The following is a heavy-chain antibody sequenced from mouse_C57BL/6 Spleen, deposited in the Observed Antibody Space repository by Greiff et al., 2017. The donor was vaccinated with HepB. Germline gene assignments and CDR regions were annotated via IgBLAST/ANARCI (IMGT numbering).Heavy chain of an antibody. CDR1: GYSFTSYY. V-gene: IGHV1-66*01. Sequence: VQLQESGPELVKPGASVKISCKASGYSFTSYYIHWVKQRPGQGLEWIGWIYPGSGNTKYNEKFKGKATLTADTSSSTAYMQLSSLTSEDSAVYYCARSIYDGYYPFAYWGQGTLVTVSA. CDR3: ARSIYDGYYPFAY. CDR2: IYPGSGNT. J-gene: IGHJ3*01. D-gene: IGHD2-3*01.